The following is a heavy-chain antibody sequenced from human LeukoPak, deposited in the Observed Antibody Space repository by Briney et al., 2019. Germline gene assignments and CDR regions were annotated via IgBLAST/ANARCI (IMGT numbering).Heavy chain of an antibody. CDR1: GGSFSGYY. V-gene: IGHV4-34*01. CDR3: ARGSLIAVAVYYFDY. J-gene: IGHJ4*02. CDR2: INHSGST. Sequence: SETLSLTCAVYGGSFSGYYWSWIRQPPGQGLEWIGEINHSGSTNYNPSLKSRVTISVDTSKNQFSLKLSSVTAADTAVYYCARGSLIAVAVYYFDYWGQGTLVTVSS. D-gene: IGHD6-19*01.